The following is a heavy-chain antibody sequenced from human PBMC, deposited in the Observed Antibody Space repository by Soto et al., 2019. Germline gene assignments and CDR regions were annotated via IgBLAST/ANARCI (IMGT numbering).Heavy chain of an antibody. CDR3: ARALPYSSSWRADGFDI. CDR2: INHSGST. V-gene: IGHV4-34*01. J-gene: IGHJ3*02. Sequence: SETLSLTCVVYGGSFSGYFWTWIRQPPGKGLEWIGEINHSGSTNYNPSLKSRVIISGDTPKNQFSLNLSSVTAADTAVYYCARALPYSSSWRADGFDIWGQGTMVTVSS. D-gene: IGHD6-13*01. CDR1: GGSFSGYF.